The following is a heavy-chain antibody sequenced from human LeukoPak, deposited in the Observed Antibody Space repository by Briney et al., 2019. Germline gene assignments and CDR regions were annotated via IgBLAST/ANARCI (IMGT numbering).Heavy chain of an antibody. V-gene: IGHV3-53*01. D-gene: IGHD3-10*02. CDR2: LYTGGNT. CDR1: GFTFSSYG. Sequence: GGSLRLSCAASGFTFSSYGMHWVRQAPGKGLEWVSVLYTGGNTYYAESVQGRFSISRDNSRNTLYLQMNSLRAEDTAVYYCARGFYFVGRQPAYAFDFWGLGTLVTVSS. J-gene: IGHJ4*02. CDR3: ARGFYFVGRQPAYAFDF.